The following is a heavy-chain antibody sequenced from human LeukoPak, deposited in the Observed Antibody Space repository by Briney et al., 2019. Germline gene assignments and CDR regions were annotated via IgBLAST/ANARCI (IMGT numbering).Heavy chain of an antibody. CDR1: GLTFSGYA. CDR2: ISGSGGTT. V-gene: IGHV3-23*01. D-gene: IGHD2-2*01. J-gene: IGHJ4*02. Sequence: GESLRLSCAASGLTFSGYAWSWVRQPPGKGLEWISAISGSGGTTYYPDSVRGRFTISRDNSKNTLYLQMNSLRAEDTAVYYCAKGRESLYCSSASCLLFDYWGQGTPVTVSS. CDR3: AKGRESLYCSSASCLLFDY.